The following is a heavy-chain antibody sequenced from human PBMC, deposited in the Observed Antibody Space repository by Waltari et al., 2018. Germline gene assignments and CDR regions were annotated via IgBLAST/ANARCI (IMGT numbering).Heavy chain of an antibody. J-gene: IGHJ4*02. CDR2: IYHSGST. D-gene: IGHD3-10*01. CDR1: GYSISSGYY. CDR3: ARGGSGSYSDFDY. Sequence: QVQLQESGPGLVKPSETLSLTCAVSGYSISSGYYWGWIRQPPGKGLEWIGSIYHSGSTYYNPSLKSRVTISVDTSKNQFSLKLSSVTAADTAVYYCARGGSGSYSDFDYWGQGTLVTVSS. V-gene: IGHV4-38-2*01.